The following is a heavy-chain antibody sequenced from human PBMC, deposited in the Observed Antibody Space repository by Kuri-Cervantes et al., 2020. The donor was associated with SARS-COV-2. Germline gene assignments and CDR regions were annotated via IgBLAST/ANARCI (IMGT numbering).Heavy chain of an antibody. CDR2: IKGDGSEK. J-gene: IGHJ4*02. D-gene: IGHD3-22*01. Sequence: LSLTCAASGFTFSHYWMSWARQAPGKGLEWVANIKGDGSEKYYADSLKGRFTISRDNAKNSLYLQMNSLRAEDTAVYYCACYYLATGDYFDFWGQGNLVTVSS. CDR1: GFTFSHYW. CDR3: ACYYLATGDYFDF. V-gene: IGHV3-7*05.